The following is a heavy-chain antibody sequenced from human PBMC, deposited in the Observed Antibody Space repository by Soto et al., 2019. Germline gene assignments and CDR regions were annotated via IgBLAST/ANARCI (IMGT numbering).Heavy chain of an antibody. CDR1: GFTFSSYA. D-gene: IGHD3-22*01. Sequence: EVQLLESGGGLVQSGGSLRLSCAASGFTFSSYAMSWVRQAPGKGLEWVSAISGSGGSTYYADSVKGRFTISRDNSKNTLYLQMNSLRAEDTAVYYCAKSPIRGYDSSGYYSYYFDYWGQGTLVTVSS. J-gene: IGHJ4*02. CDR3: AKSPIRGYDSSGYYSYYFDY. CDR2: ISGSGGST. V-gene: IGHV3-23*01.